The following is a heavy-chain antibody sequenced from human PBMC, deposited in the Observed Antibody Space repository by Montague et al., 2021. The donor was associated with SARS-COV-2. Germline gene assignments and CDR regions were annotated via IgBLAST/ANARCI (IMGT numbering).Heavy chain of an antibody. V-gene: IGHV4-39*01. CDR1: GGSISSSSYY. CDR3: ARLGKYSSGNYRDQSYYRDV. Sequence: SETLSLTCTVSGGSISSSSYYWGWIRQPPGKGLEWIGSIYYSGSTYYNPSLKSRVTISVDTSKNQFSLKLSSVTAADTAVYYCARLGKYSSGNYRDQSYYRDVWGKGTTVTVSS. D-gene: IGHD6-25*01. J-gene: IGHJ6*03. CDR2: IYYSGST.